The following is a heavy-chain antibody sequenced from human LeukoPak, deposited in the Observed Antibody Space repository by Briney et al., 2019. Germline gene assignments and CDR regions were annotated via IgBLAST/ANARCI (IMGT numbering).Heavy chain of an antibody. CDR1: GFTFSNYE. Sequence: GGSLRLSCAASGFTFSNYEMKRVRQAPGKGLGGILYISSSGSTINYADYVKGRFTISRDNAKNSLYLQMNSLRAEDTAVYYCARENSGYPRGDFDYWGQGTLVTLSS. D-gene: IGHD5-12*01. J-gene: IGHJ4*02. CDR2: ISSSGSTI. CDR3: ARENSGYPRGDFDY. V-gene: IGHV3-48*03.